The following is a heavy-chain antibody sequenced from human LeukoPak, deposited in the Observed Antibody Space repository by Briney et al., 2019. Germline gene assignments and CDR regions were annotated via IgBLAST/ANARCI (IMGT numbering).Heavy chain of an antibody. V-gene: IGHV4-30-2*01. J-gene: IGHJ3*02. CDR2: IYHSGST. CDR1: GGSISSGGYY. Sequence: SETLSLTCTVSGGSISSGGYYWSWIRQPPGKGLEWIGYIYHSGSTYYNPSLKSRVTISVDRSKNQFSLRLSSVTAADTAVYYCARRRISGNCYLGAYDIWGQGTTVTVSS. D-gene: IGHD1-26*01. CDR3: ARRRISGNCYLGAYDI.